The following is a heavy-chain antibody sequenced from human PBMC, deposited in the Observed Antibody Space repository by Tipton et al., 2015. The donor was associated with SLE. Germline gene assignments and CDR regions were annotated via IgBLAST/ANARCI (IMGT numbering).Heavy chain of an antibody. CDR2: IYHNESP. CDR1: GYSISSGFY. V-gene: IGHV4-38-2*02. J-gene: IGHJ3*01. Sequence: TLSLTCTVSGYSISSGFYWAWIRQPPGKGLEWIGSIYHNESPYYNATLKSRVTISVDTSKNQFSLKLSFVTAADTAVYYCARTGGRDAFDFWGRGTLVTVSS. CDR3: ARTGGRDAFDF. D-gene: IGHD2-15*01.